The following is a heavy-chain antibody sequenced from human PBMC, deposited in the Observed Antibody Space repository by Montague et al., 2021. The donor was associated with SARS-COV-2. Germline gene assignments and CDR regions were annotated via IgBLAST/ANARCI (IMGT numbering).Heavy chain of an antibody. Sequence: SETLSLTCTVSGGSISSSSYYWGWIRQPPGKGLEWIGNIYCSGSTYYNPSLKSRVTISVDTSKNQFSLKLSSVTAADTAVYYCARQKMGSVTIFGVVMHDRWFAPWGQGTLVTVSS. CDR1: GGSISSSSYY. D-gene: IGHD3-3*01. J-gene: IGHJ5*02. CDR2: IYCSGST. CDR3: ARQKMGSVTIFGVVMHDRWFAP. V-gene: IGHV4-39*01.